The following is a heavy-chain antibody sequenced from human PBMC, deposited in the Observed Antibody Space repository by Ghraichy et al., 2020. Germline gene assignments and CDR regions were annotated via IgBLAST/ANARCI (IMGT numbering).Heavy chain of an antibody. D-gene: IGHD6-13*01. J-gene: IGHJ4*02. V-gene: IGHV4-39*01. CDR3: ATTSLYSSSWYGDH. Sequence: SETLSLTCTVSGGSISSSSYYWGWIRQPPGKGLEWIGSIYYSGSTYYNPSLKSRVTISVDTSKNQFSLKLSSVTAADTAVYYCATTSLYSSSWYGDHWGQGTLVTVSS. CDR1: GGSISSSSYY. CDR2: IYYSGST.